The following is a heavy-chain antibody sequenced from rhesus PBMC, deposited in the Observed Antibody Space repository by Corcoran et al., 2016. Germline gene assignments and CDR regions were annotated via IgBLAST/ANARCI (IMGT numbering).Heavy chain of an antibody. D-gene: IGHD6-25*01. CDR3: ARVWGGSWTCDY. CDR2: IYGSITST. CDR1: GGSISDSYR. J-gene: IGHJ4*01. Sequence: QVQLQESGPGVVKPSETLSLTCAVSGGSISDSYRWSWIHTPPGKGLEWIGYIYGSITSTNYNPSLQCRVTISKDTSKNRFSLKLGCVTAADTAVYYCARVWGGSWTCDYWGQGVLVTVSS. V-gene: IGHV4S10*01.